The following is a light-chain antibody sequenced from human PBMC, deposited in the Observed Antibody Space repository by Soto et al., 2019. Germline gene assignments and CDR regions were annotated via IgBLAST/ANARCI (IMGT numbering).Light chain of an antibody. CDR2: DVS. CDR1: RSDGGGYNY. CDR3: CSYTTSNTRQIV. Sequence: QSVLAQPSSVAGSPVQSITISCTGTRSDGGGYNYVSLYQHRPGKAPKFMIYDVSSRPSGVSNRFSGSKSGNTASLTISGLQAEDEADYYCCSYTTSNTRQIVFGTGTKVTVL. V-gene: IGLV2-14*03. J-gene: IGLJ1*01.